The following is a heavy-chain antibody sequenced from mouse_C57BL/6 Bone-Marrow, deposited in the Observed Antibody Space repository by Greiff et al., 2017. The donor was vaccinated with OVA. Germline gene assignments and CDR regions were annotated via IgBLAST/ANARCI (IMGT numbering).Heavy chain of an antibody. Sequence: QVQLQQPGAELVKPGASVKLSCKASGYTFTSYWMHWVKQRPGQGLEWIGMIHPNSGSTNYNEKFKSKATLTVDKSSSTAYMQLSSLTSEDSAVYCCTHFYGGNYWYFDVWGTGTTVTVAS. CDR1: GYTFTSYW. D-gene: IGHD1-1*01. V-gene: IGHV1-64*01. CDR2: IHPNSGST. J-gene: IGHJ1*03. CDR3: THFYGGNYWYFDV.